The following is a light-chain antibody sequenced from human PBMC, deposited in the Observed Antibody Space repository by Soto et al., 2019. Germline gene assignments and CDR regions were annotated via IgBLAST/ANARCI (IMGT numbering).Light chain of an antibody. CDR2: EVT. Sequence: QSALTQPASVSGSPGQSITISCTGTSSDVGGYNFVSWYQQHPGKAPKLMIYEVTNRPSGVSNRFSGSKSGNTASLTISGLQAEDEADYYCSSYTSDGTVVFGGGTKVTVL. J-gene: IGLJ2*01. CDR3: SSYTSDGTVV. CDR1: SSDVGGYNF. V-gene: IGLV2-14*01.